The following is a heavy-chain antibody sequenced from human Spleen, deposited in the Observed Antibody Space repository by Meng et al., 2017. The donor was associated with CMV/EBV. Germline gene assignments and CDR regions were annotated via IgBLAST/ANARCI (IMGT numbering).Heavy chain of an antibody. CDR1: GISISRTSYY. Sequence: ESLKISCTVSGISISRTSYYWDWIRQPPGKGLEWIGGMYYSGSTYYNPSLKSRVTISVDTSKNQFSLKLTSVTAADTAVYYCVRDPELLVPAAATYYYYGMDVWGQGTTVTVSS. D-gene: IGHD2-2*01. J-gene: IGHJ6*02. CDR3: VRDPELLVPAAATYYYYGMDV. V-gene: IGHV4-39*07. CDR2: MYYSGST.